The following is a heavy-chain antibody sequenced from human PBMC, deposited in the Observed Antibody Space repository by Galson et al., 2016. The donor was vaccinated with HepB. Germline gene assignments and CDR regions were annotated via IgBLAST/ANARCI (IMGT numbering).Heavy chain of an antibody. J-gene: IGHJ5*02. Sequence: SLRLSCAASGFTFGDYYMSWIRQAPGRGLEWVSYISQSGNDAYYADSVRDRFTVSRDNAKNFLYLQMDGLRSEDTAVYYCARELRPLGFDPWGQGTLVTVSS. CDR1: GFTFGDYY. CDR3: ARELRPLGFDP. CDR2: ISQSGNDA. V-gene: IGHV3-11*01.